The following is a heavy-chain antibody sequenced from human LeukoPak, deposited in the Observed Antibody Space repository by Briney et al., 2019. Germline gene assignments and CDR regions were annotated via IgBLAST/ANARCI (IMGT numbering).Heavy chain of an antibody. V-gene: IGHV4-59*01. Sequence: PSETLSLTCTVSGGSISNYCWTWIRQPPGKGLEWIGCIYFSGTTNYNPSLKSRVTISLDTSNNEFSLKLTSLTAADTAVYYCAIISPSNGKYWGTFYYYMDVWGKGTTVTVSS. CDR3: AIISPSNGKYWGTFYYYMDV. CDR2: IYFSGTT. D-gene: IGHD3-16*01. J-gene: IGHJ6*03. CDR1: GGSISNYC.